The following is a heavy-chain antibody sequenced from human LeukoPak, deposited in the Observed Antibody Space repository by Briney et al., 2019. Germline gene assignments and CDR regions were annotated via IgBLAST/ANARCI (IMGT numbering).Heavy chain of an antibody. Sequence: SETLSLTCTVSGDSLSRGCYFWRWIRQPPGKGLECIGYIHYSVNTNYNPSLHSRVTISVDTSNNQFSLKLNSVTAADTAVYYCATYYDSSGYWSTPHFDYWGQGTLVTVSS. CDR1: GDSLSRGCYF. J-gene: IGHJ4*02. V-gene: IGHV4-61*01. CDR3: ATYYDSSGYWSTPHFDY. D-gene: IGHD3-22*01. CDR2: IHYSVNT.